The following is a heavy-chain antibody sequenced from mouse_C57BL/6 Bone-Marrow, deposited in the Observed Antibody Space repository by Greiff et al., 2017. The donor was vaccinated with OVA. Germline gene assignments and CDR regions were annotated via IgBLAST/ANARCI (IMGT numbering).Heavy chain of an antibody. D-gene: IGHD1-3*01. CDR1: GYTFTSYW. J-gene: IGHJ2*01. CDR2: IHPSDSDT. V-gene: IGHV1-74*01. CDR3: AIKDLYRGYFDY. Sequence: QVQLKQPGAELVKPGASVKVSCKASGYTFTSYWMHWVKQRPGQGLEWIGRIHPSDSDTNYNQKFKGKATLTVDKSSSTAYMQLSSLTSEDSAVYYCAIKDLYRGYFDYWGQGTTLTVSS.